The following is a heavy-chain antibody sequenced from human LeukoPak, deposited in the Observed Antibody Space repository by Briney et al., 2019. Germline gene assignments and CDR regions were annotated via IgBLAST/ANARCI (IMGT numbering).Heavy chain of an antibody. CDR3: ARDGEEYYFDY. Sequence: SETLSLTCTVSGGSISSYYWSWIRQPPGKGLEWIGYIYYSGSTNYNPSLKSRVTISVDTSKNQFSLKLSSVTAADTVVYYCARDGEEYYFDYWGQGTLVTVSS. J-gene: IGHJ4*02. CDR1: GGSISSYY. D-gene: IGHD3-10*01. CDR2: IYYSGST. V-gene: IGHV4-59*01.